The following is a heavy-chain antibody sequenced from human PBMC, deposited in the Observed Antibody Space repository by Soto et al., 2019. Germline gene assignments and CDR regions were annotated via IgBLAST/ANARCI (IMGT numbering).Heavy chain of an antibody. CDR3: ARDPTTSYGDYTFDI. V-gene: IGHV3-30-3*01. J-gene: IGHJ3*02. D-gene: IGHD4-17*01. Sequence: ESGGGVVQPGRSLRLSCAASGFTFSSYAMHWVRQAPGKGLEWVAVISYDGSNKYYADSVKGRFTISRDNSKNTLYLQMNSLRAEDTAVYYCARDPTTSYGDYTFDIWGQGTMVTVSS. CDR1: GFTFSSYA. CDR2: ISYDGSNK.